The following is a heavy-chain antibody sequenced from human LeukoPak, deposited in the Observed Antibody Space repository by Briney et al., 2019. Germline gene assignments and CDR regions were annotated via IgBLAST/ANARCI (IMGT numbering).Heavy chain of an antibody. D-gene: IGHD3-10*01. Sequence: ASVKVSCKASGYTFTGYYMHWVRQAPGQGLEWMGWINPNSGGTNYAQKFQGRVTMTRDTSISTAYMELSRLRSDDTAVYYCARGSRVLWLGELILFDYWGQGTLVTVSS. CDR1: GYTFTGYY. V-gene: IGHV1-2*02. CDR3: ARGSRVLWLGELILFDY. CDR2: INPNSGGT. J-gene: IGHJ4*02.